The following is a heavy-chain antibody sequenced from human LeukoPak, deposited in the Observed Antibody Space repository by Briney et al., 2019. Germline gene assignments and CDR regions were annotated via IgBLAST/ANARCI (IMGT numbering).Heavy chain of an antibody. V-gene: IGHV1-2*02. J-gene: IGHJ3*02. D-gene: IGHD6-13*01. Sequence: ASVKVSCKASGYTFTGYYMHWVRQAPGQGLEWMGWINPNSGGTNYAQKFQGRVTMTRDTSNSTAYMELSRLRSDDTAVYYCAREGIAAAGTYAFDIWGQGTMVTVSS. CDR2: INPNSGGT. CDR3: AREGIAAAGTYAFDI. CDR1: GYTFTGYY.